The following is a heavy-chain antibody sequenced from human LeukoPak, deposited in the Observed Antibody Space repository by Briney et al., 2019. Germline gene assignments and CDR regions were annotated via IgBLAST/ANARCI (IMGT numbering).Heavy chain of an antibody. CDR1: SYSISRGYY. D-gene: IGHD3-3*01. V-gene: IGHV4-38-2*02. CDR2: IYHSGST. J-gene: IGHJ4*02. CDR3: VREGPIRFLERIDY. Sequence: SETLSLTCTVSSYSISRGYYWGWIRQSPEKGLEWIGNIYHSGSTSYNPSLKSRVTISLDMSKNQFSLKLSSVTAADTAVYYCVREGPIRFLERIDYWGQGTLVTVSS.